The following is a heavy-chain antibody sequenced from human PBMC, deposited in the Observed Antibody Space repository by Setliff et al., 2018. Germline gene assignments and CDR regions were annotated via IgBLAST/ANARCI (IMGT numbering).Heavy chain of an antibody. D-gene: IGHD3-16*01. CDR3: AKQGDLAFDY. J-gene: IGHJ4*02. CDR1: GYPFVGYF. Sequence: WPSVKVSCKTSGYPFVGYFIYWMRQAPGQGLEWVGWIDPKSGRTKYAVKFQGRVTMTRDTSSSTIYMEVNSLTSDDTAVYFCAKQGDLAFDYWGQGTQVTVSS. CDR2: IDPKSGRT. V-gene: IGHV1-2*02.